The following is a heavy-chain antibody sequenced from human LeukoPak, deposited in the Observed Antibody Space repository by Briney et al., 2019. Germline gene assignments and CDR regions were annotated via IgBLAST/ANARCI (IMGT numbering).Heavy chain of an antibody. CDR2: INPSAGTT. Sequence: GASVKVSCKASGYTFSSYHMHWVRQAPGQGLEWMGIINPSAGTTNYAQKFQDRVTMTRDMSTSTVYMELSSLRSEDTAVYYCAREAVTIFALVRTQTTKRPHRFDPWGQGTLGTVSS. CDR3: AREAVTIFALVRTQTTKRPHRFDP. D-gene: IGHD3/OR15-3a*01. V-gene: IGHV1-46*01. J-gene: IGHJ5*02. CDR1: GYTFSSYH.